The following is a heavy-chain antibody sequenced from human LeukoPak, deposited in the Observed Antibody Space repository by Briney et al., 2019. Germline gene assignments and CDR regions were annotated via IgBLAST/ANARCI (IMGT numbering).Heavy chain of an antibody. CDR1: GFTFSSYG. Sequence: GGSLRLSCAACGFTFSSYGMHWVRQAPGKGLEWVAFIRYDGSNKYYADSVKGRFTISRDNSKNTLYLQMNSLRAEDTAVYYCAKDFLGFLEWLPPDYWGQGTLVTVSS. D-gene: IGHD3-3*02. V-gene: IGHV3-30*02. J-gene: IGHJ4*02. CDR3: AKDFLGFLEWLPPDY. CDR2: IRYDGSNK.